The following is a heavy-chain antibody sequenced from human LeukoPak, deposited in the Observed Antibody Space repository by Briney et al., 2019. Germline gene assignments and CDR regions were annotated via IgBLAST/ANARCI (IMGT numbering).Heavy chain of an antibody. V-gene: IGHV1-18*01. CDR2: ISAYNGNT. J-gene: IGHJ4*02. CDR3: ARVPGSLYDFWSGYVFDY. CDR1: GYTFTSYG. Sequence: GPVKVSCKASGYTFTSYGISWVRQAPGQGLEWMGWISAYNGNTNYAQKFQGRVTMTTDTSTSTAYMELRSLRSGDTAVYYCARVPGSLYDFWSGYVFDYWGQGTLVTVSS. D-gene: IGHD3-3*01.